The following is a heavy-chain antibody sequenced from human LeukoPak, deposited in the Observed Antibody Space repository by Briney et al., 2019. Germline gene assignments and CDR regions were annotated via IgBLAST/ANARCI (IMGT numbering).Heavy chain of an antibody. D-gene: IGHD3-16*02. CDR1: GFTFSSYA. CDR2: ISGSGGST. V-gene: IGHV3-23*01. CDR3: ATTPTLYDYVWGSYRSGY. Sequence: PGGSLRLSCAASGFTFSSYAMSWVRQAPGKGLEWVSAISGSGGSTYYADSVKGRFTISRDNSKNTLYLQMNSLRAEDTAVYYCATTPTLYDYVWGSYRSGYWGQGTLVTVSS. J-gene: IGHJ4*02.